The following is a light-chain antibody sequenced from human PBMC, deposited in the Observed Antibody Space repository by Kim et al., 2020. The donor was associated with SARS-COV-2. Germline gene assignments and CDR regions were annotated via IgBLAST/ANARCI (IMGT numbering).Light chain of an antibody. CDR1: NSNIGNDY. Sequence: QSVLTQPPSVSAAPGQKVTISCSGSNSNIGNDYVSWYQQFPGTAPKFLIYDNNKRPSGIPDRFSGPKSGTSATLDITGLQTGDEADYYCGTWDSSLSAVVFGGGTQLTVL. CDR2: DNN. J-gene: IGLJ2*01. CDR3: GTWDSSLSAVV. V-gene: IGLV1-51*01.